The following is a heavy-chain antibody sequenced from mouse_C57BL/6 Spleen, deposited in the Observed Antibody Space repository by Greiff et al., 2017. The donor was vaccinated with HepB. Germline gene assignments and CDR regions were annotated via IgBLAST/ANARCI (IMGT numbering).Heavy chain of an antibody. D-gene: IGHD4-1*01. J-gene: IGHJ4*01. Sequence: EVKLVESGGGLVKPGGSLKLSCAASGFTFSDYGMHWVRQAPEKGLEWVAYISSGSSTIYYADTVKGRFTISRDNAKNTLFLQMTSLRSEDTAMYYCARRDWDYAMDDWGQGTSVTVAS. CDR3: ARRDWDYAMDD. V-gene: IGHV5-17*01. CDR2: ISSGSSTI. CDR1: GFTFSDYG.